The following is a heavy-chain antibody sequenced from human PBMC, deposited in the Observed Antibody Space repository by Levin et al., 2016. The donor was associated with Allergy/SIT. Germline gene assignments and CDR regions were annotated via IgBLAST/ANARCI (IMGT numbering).Heavy chain of an antibody. CDR2: ISSSSSTI. D-gene: IGHD3-22*01. CDR3: ARSPRSYYDSSGYYYGYYYYYGMDV. J-gene: IGHJ6*02. CDR1: GFTFSSYS. Sequence: GESLKISCAASGFTFSSYSMNWVRQAPGKGLEWVSYISSSSSTIYYADSVKGRFTISRDNAKNSLYLQMNSLRAEDTAVYYCARSPRSYYDSSGYYYGYYYYYGMDVWGQGTTVTVSS. V-gene: IGHV3-48*01.